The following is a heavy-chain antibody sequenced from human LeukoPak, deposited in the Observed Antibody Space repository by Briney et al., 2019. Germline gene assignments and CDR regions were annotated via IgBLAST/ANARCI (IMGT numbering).Heavy chain of an antibody. CDR2: IYHSGST. J-gene: IGHJ4*02. D-gene: IGHD3-10*01. CDR1: GGSISRSNW. V-gene: IGHV4-4*02. Sequence: PSETLSLTCAVSGGSISRSNWWSWVRQPPGKGLEWIGEIYHSGSTNYNPSLKSRVTISVDKSKNQFSLKLSSVTAADTAVYYCARVLGGSGGHFDYWGQGTLVTVSS. CDR3: ARVLGGSGGHFDY.